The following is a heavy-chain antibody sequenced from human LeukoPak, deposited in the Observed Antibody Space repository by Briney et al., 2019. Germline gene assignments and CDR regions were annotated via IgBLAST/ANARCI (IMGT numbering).Heavy chain of an antibody. V-gene: IGHV3-74*01. CDR2: IKSDGST. D-gene: IGHD3-3*01. Sequence: GGSLRLSCATSGFTFSTYWMHWVRQAPGKGLVWVSRIKSDGSTNYADSVKGRFTISRDNAKNTLSLQMNSLRPEDTGVYYCARAPSEIGGYYPEYFRHWGHGTLVTVYS. CDR1: GFTFSTYW. J-gene: IGHJ1*01. CDR3: ARAPSEIGGYYPEYFRH.